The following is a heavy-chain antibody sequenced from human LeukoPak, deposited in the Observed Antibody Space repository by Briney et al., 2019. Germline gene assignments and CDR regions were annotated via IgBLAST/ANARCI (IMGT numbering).Heavy chain of an antibody. CDR1: ENSFTNCW. D-gene: IGHD4-17*01. Sequence: GESLKISCKGSENSFTNCWIVWVRQMPGKGLEWVGIIYPGDSDTRYSPTFQGQVTISADRSTTTAYLQWSGLKASDTAMYYCATVTTIYYYYGMDVWGQGTTVTVSS. V-gene: IGHV5-51*01. J-gene: IGHJ6*02. CDR3: ATVTTIYYYYGMDV. CDR2: IYPGDSDT.